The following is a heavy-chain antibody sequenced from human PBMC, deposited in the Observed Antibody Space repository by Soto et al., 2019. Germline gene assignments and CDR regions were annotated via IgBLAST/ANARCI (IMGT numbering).Heavy chain of an antibody. V-gene: IGHV4-4*07. CDR3: AKDGRRYYDTSGYSDY. Sequence: SETLSLTCTVSGGSISSYYWSWIRQPAGKGLEWIGRIYTSGSTNYNPSLKSRVTMSVDTSKNQFSLKLSSVTAEDTAIYYCAKDGRRYYDTSGYSDYWGQGTLVTVSS. J-gene: IGHJ4*02. D-gene: IGHD3-22*01. CDR2: IYTSGST. CDR1: GGSISSYY.